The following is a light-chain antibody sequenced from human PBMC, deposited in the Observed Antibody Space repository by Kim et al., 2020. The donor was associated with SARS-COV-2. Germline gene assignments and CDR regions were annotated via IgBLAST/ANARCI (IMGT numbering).Light chain of an antibody. J-gene: IGLJ3*02. CDR3: NSRDSSGNHLRV. V-gene: IGLV3-19*01. CDR2: GKN. Sequence: LGQTVRITCQGDSLRSYYASWYQQKPGQAPVLVIYGKNNRPSGIPDRFSGSSSGNTASLTITGAQAEDEADYYCNSRDSSGNHLRVFGGGTQLNVL. CDR1: SLRSYY.